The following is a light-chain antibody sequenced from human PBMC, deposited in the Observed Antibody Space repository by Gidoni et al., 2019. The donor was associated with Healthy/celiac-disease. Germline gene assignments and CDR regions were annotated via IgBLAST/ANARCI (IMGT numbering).Light chain of an antibody. V-gene: IGLV1-40*01. J-gene: IGLJ3*02. CDR3: QSYDSSLSGSV. Sequence: QSVLTQPPSVSGAPGPRVTISCTGSSSHIGAGYDVHWYQQLPGTAPKLLLYGNSNRPSGVPDRFSGSKSGTSASLAITGLQAEDEADYYCQSYDSSLSGSVFGGGTKLTVL. CDR1: SSHIGAGYD. CDR2: GNS.